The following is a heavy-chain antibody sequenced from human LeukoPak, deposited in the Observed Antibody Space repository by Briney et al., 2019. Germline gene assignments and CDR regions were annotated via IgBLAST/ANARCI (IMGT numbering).Heavy chain of an antibody. CDR1: GFTFSSYW. CDR2: INSDGSST. D-gene: IGHD4-23*01. CDR3: ARDYGGSSPFDY. Sequence: GGSLKLSCAASGFTFSSYWMHWVRQAPGKGLVWVSRINSDGSSTSYADSVKGRFTISRDNAKNSLYLQMNSLRAEDTAVYYCARDYGGSSPFDYWGQGTLVTVSS. J-gene: IGHJ4*02. V-gene: IGHV3-74*01.